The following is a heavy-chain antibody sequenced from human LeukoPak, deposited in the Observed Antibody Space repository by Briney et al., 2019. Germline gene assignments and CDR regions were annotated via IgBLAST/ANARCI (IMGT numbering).Heavy chain of an antibody. V-gene: IGHV1-18*01. CDR2: ISAYNGNT. CDR3: ARANQWDDAFDI. D-gene: IGHD1-26*01. J-gene: IGHJ3*02. Sequence: ASVKVSCKASGYTFTSYGILWVRQAPGQGLEWMGWISAYNGNTNYAQKLQGRVTMTTDTSTSIAHMELRSLRSDDTAVYYCARANQWDDAFDIWGQGTMVTVSS. CDR1: GYTFTSYG.